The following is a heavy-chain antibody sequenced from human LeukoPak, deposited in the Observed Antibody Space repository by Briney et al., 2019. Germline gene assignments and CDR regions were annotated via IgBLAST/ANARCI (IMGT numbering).Heavy chain of an antibody. V-gene: IGHV5-51*01. Sequence: GESLKISCKGSGYSFTSYWIGWVRQMPGKGLEWMGIIYPGDPDTRYSPSFQGQVTISADKSISTAYLQWSSLKASDTAMYYCAIAAYYYGSGSPRAFDYWGQGTLVTVSS. CDR1: GYSFTSYW. CDR2: IYPGDPDT. J-gene: IGHJ4*02. D-gene: IGHD3-10*01. CDR3: AIAAYYYGSGSPRAFDY.